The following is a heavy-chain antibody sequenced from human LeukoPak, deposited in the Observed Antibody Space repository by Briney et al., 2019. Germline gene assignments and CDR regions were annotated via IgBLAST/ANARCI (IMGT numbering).Heavy chain of an antibody. V-gene: IGHV4-39*07. D-gene: IGHD2-2*01. Sequence: SETLSLTCTVPGGSISSSSYYWGWIRQPPGKGLEWIGEINHSGSTNYNPSLKSRVTISVDTSKNQFSLKLSSVTAADTAVYYCARGLRENDIVVVPAAIRFDYWGQGTLVTVSS. CDR1: GGSISSSSYY. CDR3: ARGLRENDIVVVPAAIRFDY. CDR2: INHSGST. J-gene: IGHJ4*02.